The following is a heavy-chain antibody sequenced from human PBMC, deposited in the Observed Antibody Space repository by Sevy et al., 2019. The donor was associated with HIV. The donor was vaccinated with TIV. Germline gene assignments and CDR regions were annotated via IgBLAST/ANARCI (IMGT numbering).Heavy chain of an antibody. J-gene: IGHJ4*02. Sequence: ASVKVSCKASGGTFSRYAISWVRQAPGQGLEWMGGIIPIFGTANYAQKFQGRVTITADKSTSTAYMELSSLRSEDTAVYYCARGIQGGTIDYWGQGTLVTVSS. CDR3: ARGIQGGTIDY. CDR2: IIPIFGTA. D-gene: IGHD1-1*01. V-gene: IGHV1-69*06. CDR1: GGTFSRYA.